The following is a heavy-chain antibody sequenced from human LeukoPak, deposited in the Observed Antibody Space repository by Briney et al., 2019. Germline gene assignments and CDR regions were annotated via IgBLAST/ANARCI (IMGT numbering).Heavy chain of an antibody. CDR2: ISGSGGST. D-gene: IGHD3-22*01. J-gene: IGHJ4*02. CDR3: ARDYYDSSGYYFSFDY. CDR1: GFIFRSYR. V-gene: IGHV3-23*01. Sequence: GGSLRLSCAASGFIFRSYRMSWVRQAPGKGLEWVSAISGSGGSTYYADSVKGRFTISRDNSKNTLYLQMNSLRAEDTAVYYCARDYYDSSGYYFSFDYWGQGTLVTVSS.